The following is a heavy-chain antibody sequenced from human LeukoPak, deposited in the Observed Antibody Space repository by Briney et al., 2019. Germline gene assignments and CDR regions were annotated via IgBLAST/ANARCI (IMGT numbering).Heavy chain of an antibody. Sequence: SETLSLTCTVSGGSMSSYHWSWIRQPPGKGLEWIGYIYYSGSTKYNPSLKSRVTISVDTSKNQFSLKLSSVTAADTAVYYCARGARAGYNLEPFDYWGQGTLVTVSS. D-gene: IGHD5-24*01. V-gene: IGHV4-59*08. CDR2: IYYSGST. CDR1: GGSMSSYH. CDR3: ARGARAGYNLEPFDY. J-gene: IGHJ4*02.